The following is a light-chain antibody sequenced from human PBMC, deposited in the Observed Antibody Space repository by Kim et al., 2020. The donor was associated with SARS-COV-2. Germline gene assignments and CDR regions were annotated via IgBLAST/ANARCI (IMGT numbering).Light chain of an antibody. CDR2: VNSAGSH. CDR1: SGHRPYA. Sequence: ASVQLTCTLRSGHRPYAIAWDQEQPEKGPRFLMKVNSAGSHIKGDGIPDRFSGSSSGAERYLTISSLQSEDEADYYCQTWGTGIVVFGGGTQLTVL. CDR3: QTWGTGIVV. V-gene: IGLV4-69*01. J-gene: IGLJ2*01.